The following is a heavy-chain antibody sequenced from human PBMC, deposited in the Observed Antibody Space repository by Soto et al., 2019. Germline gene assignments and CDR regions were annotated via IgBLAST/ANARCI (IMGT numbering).Heavy chain of an antibody. CDR3: ARGFSVYGLLGIFDY. D-gene: IGHD5-12*01. CDR1: GGTFSSYT. CDR2: IIPILGIA. J-gene: IGHJ4*02. Sequence: SVKVSCKASGGTFSSYTISWVRQAPGQGLEWMGRIIPILGIANYAQKFQGRVTITADKSTSTAYMELSSLRSEDTAVYYCARGFSVYGLLGIFDYWGQGTLVTVSS. V-gene: IGHV1-69*02.